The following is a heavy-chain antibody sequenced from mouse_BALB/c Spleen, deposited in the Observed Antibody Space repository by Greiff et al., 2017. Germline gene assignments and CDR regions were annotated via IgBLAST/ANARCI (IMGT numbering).Heavy chain of an antibody. Sequence: EVQGVESGGGLVKPGGSLKLSCAASGFTFSSYAMSWVRQSPEKRLEWVAEISSGGSYTYYPDTVTGRFTISRDNAKNTLYLEMSSLRSEDTAMYYCARDYGNYVGYYAMDYWGQGTSVTVSS. CDR2: ISSGGSYT. D-gene: IGHD2-1*01. CDR1: GFTFSSYA. J-gene: IGHJ4*01. V-gene: IGHV5-9-4*01. CDR3: ARDYGNYVGYYAMDY.